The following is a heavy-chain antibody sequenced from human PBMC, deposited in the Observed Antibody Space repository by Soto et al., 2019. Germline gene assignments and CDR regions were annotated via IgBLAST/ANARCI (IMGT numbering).Heavy chain of an antibody. V-gene: IGHV4-59*01. CDR1: GGSISSYY. CDR3: ARAAVDSSGYYPWWFDP. CDR2: IYYSGST. Sequence: LSLTCTVSGGSISSYYWSWIRQPPGKGLEWIGYIYYSGSTNYNPSLKSRVTISVDTSKNQFSLKLSSVTAADTAVYYCARAAVDSSGYYPWWFDPWGQGTLVTVSS. J-gene: IGHJ5*02. D-gene: IGHD3-22*01.